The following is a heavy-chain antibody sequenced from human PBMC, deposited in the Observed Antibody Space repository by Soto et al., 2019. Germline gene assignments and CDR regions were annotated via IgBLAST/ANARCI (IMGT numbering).Heavy chain of an antibody. V-gene: IGHV3-30-3*01. J-gene: IGHJ4*02. CDR2: ISYDGSNK. D-gene: IGHD2-2*01. CDR3: ARDHQDIVVVPAAHPPGY. CDR1: GFTFSSYA. Sequence: LRLSCAASGFTFSSYAMHWVRQAPGKGLEWVAVISYDGSNKYYADSVKGRFTISRDNSKNTLYLQMNSLRAEDTAVYYCARDHQDIVVVPAAHPPGYWGQGTLVTVSS.